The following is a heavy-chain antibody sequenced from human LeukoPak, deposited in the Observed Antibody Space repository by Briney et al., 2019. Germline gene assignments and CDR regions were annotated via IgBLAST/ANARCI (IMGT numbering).Heavy chain of an antibody. CDR1: GYTFTAYY. J-gene: IGHJ2*01. V-gene: IGHV1-2*02. CDR2: INANSGGT. CDR3: ASPWGRWFGELIWYFDL. D-gene: IGHD3-10*01. Sequence: ASVKVSCKASGYTFTAYYIHWVRQAPGQGVEWMGWINANSGGTNYAQRFQGRVIMTRDTSITTAYMELSRLRSDDTAVYYCASPWGRWFGELIWYFDLWGRGTLVTVSS.